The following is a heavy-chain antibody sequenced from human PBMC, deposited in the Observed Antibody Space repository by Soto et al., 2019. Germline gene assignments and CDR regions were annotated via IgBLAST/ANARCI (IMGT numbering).Heavy chain of an antibody. Sequence: QVQLVQSGAEVKKPGASVKVSCKASGYTFDTYGISWVRQAPGQGLEWMGWISTYTGSTDYAQSVQNRVTMTTDTSSSTAYLELRNLRSDDTATYYCARDMTVGSADEVGGYWGQGTQVTVSS. CDR2: ISTYTGST. CDR1: GYTFDTYG. J-gene: IGHJ4*02. V-gene: IGHV1-18*01. D-gene: IGHD2-2*01. CDR3: ARDMTVGSADEVGGY.